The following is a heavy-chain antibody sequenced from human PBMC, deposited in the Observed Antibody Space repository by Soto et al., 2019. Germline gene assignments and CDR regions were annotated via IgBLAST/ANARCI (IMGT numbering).Heavy chain of an antibody. D-gene: IGHD3-16*02. J-gene: IGHJ6*03. CDR1: GYSFTSYW. V-gene: IGHV5-51*01. CDR2: IYPGDSDT. CDR3: ARQEVKASYDYVWGSYRYCYMDV. Sequence: GESLKISCKGSGYSFTSYWIGWVRQMPGKGLEWMGIIYPGDSDTRYSPSFQGQVTISADKSISTAYLQWSSLKASDTAMYYCARQEVKASYDYVWGSYRYCYMDVWGKGTTVTVSS.